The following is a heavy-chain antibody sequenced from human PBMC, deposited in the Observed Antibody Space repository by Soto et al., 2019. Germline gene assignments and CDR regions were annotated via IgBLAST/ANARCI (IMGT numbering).Heavy chain of an antibody. V-gene: IGHV4-4*02. J-gene: IGHJ4*02. Sequence: QVQLQESGPGLVRPSGTVSLTCAVSGLSISSDNWWSWVRQPPGEGLEWIGEIHHSGSTNYTPSLKSRVTMSVVPSKDLFSLTLNSVTAADTAFYYCARDQGSHPGDWGQGTLVSVSA. CDR1: GLSISSDNW. CDR3: ARDQGSHPGD. CDR2: IHHSGST. D-gene: IGHD6-13*01.